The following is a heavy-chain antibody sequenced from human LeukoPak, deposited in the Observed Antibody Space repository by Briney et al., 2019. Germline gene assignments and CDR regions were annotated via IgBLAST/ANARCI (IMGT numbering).Heavy chain of an antibody. CDR3: ARSLQDIVVVVAATYWFDP. J-gene: IGHJ5*02. CDR1: GYTFTSYA. V-gene: IGHV1-3*01. D-gene: IGHD2-15*01. CDR2: INAGNGNT. Sequence: ASVKVSCKASGYTFTSYAMHWVGQAPGQRLEWMGWINAGNGNTKYSQKFQGRVTITRDTSASTAYMELSSLRSEDTAVYYCARSLQDIVVVVAATYWFDPWGQGTLVTVSS.